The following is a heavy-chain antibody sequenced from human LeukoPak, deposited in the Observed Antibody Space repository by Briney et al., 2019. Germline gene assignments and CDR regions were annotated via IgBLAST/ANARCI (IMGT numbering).Heavy chain of an antibody. D-gene: IGHD5-24*01. V-gene: IGHV4-4*07. CDR2: IYYSGST. J-gene: IGHJ4*02. CDR3: AARREWLQSRASYAY. Sequence: SETLSLTCTVSGGSISSYYWSWIRQPAGKGLEWIGRIYYSGSTNYNPSLKSRVTMSVDTSKNQFSLKLSSVTAADTAVYYCAARREWLQSRASYAYWGQGTLVTVSS. CDR1: GGSISSYY.